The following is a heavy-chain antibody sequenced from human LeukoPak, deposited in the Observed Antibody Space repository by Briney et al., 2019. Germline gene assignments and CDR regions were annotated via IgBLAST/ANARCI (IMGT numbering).Heavy chain of an antibody. CDR2: ISDYNGNT. D-gene: IGHD4-17*01. Sequence: ASVKVSCKASGYTFTSYGFSWVRQAPGQGLEWMGWISDYNGNTDYPQNLQGRVTLTTDTSTSTAYMELRSLRSDDTAVYYCARDTYTTVTAMDVWGKGTTVIVSS. V-gene: IGHV1-18*01. CDR1: GYTFTSYG. J-gene: IGHJ6*03. CDR3: ARDTYTTVTAMDV.